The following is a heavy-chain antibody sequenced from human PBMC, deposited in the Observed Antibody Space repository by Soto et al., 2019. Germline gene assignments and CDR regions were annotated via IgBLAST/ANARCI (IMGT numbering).Heavy chain of an antibody. V-gene: IGHV1-18*01. CDR2: ISAYNGNT. D-gene: IGHD6-13*01. CDR3: ARESSSSCHDY. J-gene: IGHJ4*02. CDR1: GYTFTSYG. Sequence: QVQLVQSGAEVKKPGASVKVSCKASGYTFTSYGISWVRQSPGQGLEWMGWISAYNGNTNYAQKLQGRVTMTTDTSTSTAYRELRSLRSDETDVYYCARESSSSCHDYWGQGTLVTVSS.